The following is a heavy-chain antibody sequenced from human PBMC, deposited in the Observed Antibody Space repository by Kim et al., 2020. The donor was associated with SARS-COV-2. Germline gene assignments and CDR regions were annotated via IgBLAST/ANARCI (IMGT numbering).Heavy chain of an antibody. J-gene: IGHJ5*02. CDR3: TSPPDSSGILGWFDP. D-gene: IGHD6-25*01. Sequence: SETLSLTCTVSGCSIINSYYNHWVRDRQPPGKGLDWIGYVHYTGNTFYNPSLRIPITLSVATTHNQLSLNLISVTATATSTYSCTSPPDSSGILGWFDP. V-gene: IGHV4-39*07. CDR1: GCSIINSYYN. CDR2: VHYTGNT.